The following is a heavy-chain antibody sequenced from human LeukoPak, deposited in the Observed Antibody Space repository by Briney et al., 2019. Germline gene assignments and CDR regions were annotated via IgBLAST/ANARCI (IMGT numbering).Heavy chain of an antibody. CDR1: GGSISSGGYY. Sequence: SQTLSLTCTVSGGSISSGGYYWSWIRQPPGKGLEWIGYIYHSGSTYYNPSLKSRVTISVDRSKNQFSLKLSSVTAEDTALYYCAKDRAVGQQLVSHGMDVWGQGTTVTVSS. CDR3: AKDRAVGQQLVSHGMDV. V-gene: IGHV4-30-2*01. J-gene: IGHJ6*02. CDR2: IYHSGST. D-gene: IGHD6-13*01.